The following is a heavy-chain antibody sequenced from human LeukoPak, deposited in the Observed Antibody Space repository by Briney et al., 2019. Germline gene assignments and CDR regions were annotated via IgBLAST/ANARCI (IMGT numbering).Heavy chain of an antibody. Sequence: GGSLRLSCAASGFTFDDYGMSWVRQAPGKGLEWVSGINWNGGSTGYADSVKGRFTISGDNAKNSLYLQMNSLRAEDTALYYCARDFSYYYYYYMDVWGKGTTVTVSS. CDR2: INWNGGST. CDR3: ARDFSYYYYYYMDV. V-gene: IGHV3-20*04. J-gene: IGHJ6*03. CDR1: GFTFDDYG.